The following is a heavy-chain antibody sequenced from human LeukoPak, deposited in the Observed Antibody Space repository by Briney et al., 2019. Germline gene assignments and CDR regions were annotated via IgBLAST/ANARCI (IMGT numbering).Heavy chain of an antibody. D-gene: IGHD2-2*02. CDR3: AKVVVPAAILNWFDP. V-gene: IGHV3-30*18. CDR2: ISYDGSNK. Sequence: GGSLRLSCAASGFTFSSYGMRWVRQAPGKGLEWVAVISYDGSNKYYADSVKGRFTISRDNSKNTLYLQMNSLRAEYTAVYYCAKVVVPAAILNWFDPWGQGTLVTVSS. J-gene: IGHJ5*02. CDR1: GFTFSSYG.